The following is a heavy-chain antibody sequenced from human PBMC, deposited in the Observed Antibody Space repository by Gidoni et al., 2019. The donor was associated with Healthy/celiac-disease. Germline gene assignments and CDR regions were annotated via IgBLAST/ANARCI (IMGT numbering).Heavy chain of an antibody. D-gene: IGHD1-1*01. J-gene: IGHJ4*02. CDR3: ALQSLPFYYFDY. CDR1: GYSYTSYW. CDR2: IDPSDSYT. V-gene: IGHV5-10-1*03. Sequence: EVQLVQSGAEVKKPGESLRISCKGSGYSYTSYWISWVRQMPGKGLEWLGRIDPSDSYTNYSPSFQGHVTISADKSISTAYLQWSSLKASDTAMYYCALQSLPFYYFDYWGQGTLVTVSS.